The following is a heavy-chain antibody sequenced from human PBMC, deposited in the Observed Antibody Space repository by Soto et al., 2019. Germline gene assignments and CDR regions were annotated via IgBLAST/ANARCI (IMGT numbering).Heavy chain of an antibody. Sequence: SETLSLTCTVSGGSISSGGYYWSWIRQHPGKGLEWIGYIYYSGSTYYNPSLKSRVTISVDTSKNQFSLKLSSVTAADTAVYYCARGKVPNLDYGANLDYWGQGTLVTVSS. CDR2: IYYSGST. CDR1: GGSISSGGYY. J-gene: IGHJ4*02. CDR3: ARGKVPNLDYGANLDY. D-gene: IGHD4-17*01. V-gene: IGHV4-31*03.